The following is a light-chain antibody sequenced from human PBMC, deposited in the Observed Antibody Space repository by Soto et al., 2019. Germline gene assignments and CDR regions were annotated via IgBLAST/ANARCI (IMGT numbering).Light chain of an antibody. V-gene: IGKV3-15*01. CDR2: GAS. J-gene: IGKJ2*01. CDR1: QSVSDN. Sequence: EIVMTQSPATLSVSPGERATLSCRASQSVSDNLAWYQKKPGQAPRLLIYGASTRATGIPARFSGSGSGTEFTLTISSLQYEDFALYYCQQSNNWPYTFGQGTKVDIK. CDR3: QQSNNWPYT.